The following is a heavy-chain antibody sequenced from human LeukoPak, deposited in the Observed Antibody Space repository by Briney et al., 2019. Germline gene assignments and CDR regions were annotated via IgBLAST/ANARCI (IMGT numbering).Heavy chain of an antibody. Sequence: GGSLRLSCAASGFTVSSNYMSWVCQAPGKGLEWVSVIYSGGSTYYADSVKGRFTISRDNSKNTLYLQMNSLRAEDTAVYYCARGDSGSYEGAFDIWGQGTMVTVSS. CDR3: ARGDSGSYEGAFDI. V-gene: IGHV3-66*01. J-gene: IGHJ3*02. CDR1: GFTVSSNY. D-gene: IGHD1-26*01. CDR2: IYSGGST.